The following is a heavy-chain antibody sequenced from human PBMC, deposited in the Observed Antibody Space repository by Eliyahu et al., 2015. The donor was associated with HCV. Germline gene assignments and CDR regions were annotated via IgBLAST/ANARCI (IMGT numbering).Heavy chain of an antibody. D-gene: IGHD3-22*01. CDR3: ARDARDYYYESGGHHLFDY. CDR1: GFIFSSYR. Sequence: QVQLVESGGGVVQPGKSLRLSCAAXGFIFSSYRXHWVRQAPGXGXEXLAVXWYDGSEEYYADSVKGRLTISRDYSKNTLYLQMTTLRADDTAVYYCARDARDYYYESGGHHLFDYWGQGTQVIVSS. CDR2: XWYDGSEE. J-gene: IGHJ4*02. V-gene: IGHV3-33*01.